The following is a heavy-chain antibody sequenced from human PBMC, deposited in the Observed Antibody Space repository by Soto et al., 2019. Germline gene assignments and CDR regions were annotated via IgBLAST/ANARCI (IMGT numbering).Heavy chain of an antibody. CDR2: IYDSGNT. J-gene: IGHJ4*02. D-gene: IGHD6-19*01. Sequence: PSETLSLTCAVSGGSISSGGYSWNWIRQPPGKGLEWIGYIYDSGNTNFNPSLRSRFTISRDNAKNTLYLQMNSLRAEDTAVYYCASGSGWYSPDYWGQGTLVTVSS. V-gene: IGHV4-30-2*01. CDR1: GGSISSGGYS. CDR3: ASGSGWYSPDY.